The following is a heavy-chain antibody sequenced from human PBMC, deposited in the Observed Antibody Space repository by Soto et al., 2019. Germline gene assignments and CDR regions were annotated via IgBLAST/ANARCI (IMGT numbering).Heavy chain of an antibody. J-gene: IGHJ6*02. CDR3: ARESLRSWYYYYGMDV. V-gene: IGHV4-59*12. CDR1: CGSISSYY. CDR2: IYYSGST. Sequence: SETLSLTCTVSCGSISSYYWSWIRQPPGKGLEWIGYIYYSGSTNYNPSLKSRVTISVDTSKNQFSLQLNSVTPEDTAVYYCARESLRSWYYYYGMDVWGQGTTVTVSS.